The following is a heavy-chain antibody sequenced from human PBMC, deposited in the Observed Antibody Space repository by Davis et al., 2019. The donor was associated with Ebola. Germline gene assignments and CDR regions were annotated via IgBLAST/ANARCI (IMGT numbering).Heavy chain of an antibody. D-gene: IGHD6-19*01. CDR2: IYYSGRT. CDR3: ARHASSGWYVDY. J-gene: IGHJ4*02. Sequence: MPSETLSLTCTVSGDSISSSSYYWGWIRQPPGKGLQWIGNIYYSGRTYYNPSLKSRVTISVDTSKNQFSLKLSSVTAADTAVYYCARHASSGWYVDYWGQGTLVTVSS. V-gene: IGHV4-39*01. CDR1: GDSISSSSYY.